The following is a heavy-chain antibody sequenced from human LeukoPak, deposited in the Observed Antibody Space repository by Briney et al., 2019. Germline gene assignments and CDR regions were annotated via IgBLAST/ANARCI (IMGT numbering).Heavy chain of an antibody. J-gene: IGHJ4*02. CDR1: GFTFSSYA. Sequence: PGASLRLSCAASGFTFSSYAMSWVRQAPGKGLEWVSAISGSGGSTYYADSVKGRFTISRDNSKNTLYLQMNSLRAEDTAVYYCAKDREDSSSPYYFDYWGQGTLVTVPS. CDR2: ISGSGGST. D-gene: IGHD6-6*01. CDR3: AKDREDSSSPYYFDY. V-gene: IGHV3-23*01.